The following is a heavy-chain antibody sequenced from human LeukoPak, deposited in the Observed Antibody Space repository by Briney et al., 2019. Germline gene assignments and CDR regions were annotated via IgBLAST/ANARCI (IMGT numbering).Heavy chain of an antibody. CDR2: INPNSGGT. Sequence: ASVNVSCKASGYTFTGHYMHWVRQAPGQGLEWMGRINPNSGGTNYAQKFQNRVTMTRDTSISTAHMELNSLRSDDTAVYYCARDRAVTGGEELDYWGQGAQVTVSS. CDR1: GYTFTGHY. V-gene: IGHV1-2*06. J-gene: IGHJ4*02. D-gene: IGHD6-19*01. CDR3: ARDRAVTGGEELDY.